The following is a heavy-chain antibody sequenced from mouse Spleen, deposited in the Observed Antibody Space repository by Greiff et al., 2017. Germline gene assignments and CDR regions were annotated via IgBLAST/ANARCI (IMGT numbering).Heavy chain of an antibody. Sequence: DVKLQESGPELVKPGDSVKISCKASGYSFTGYFMNWVMQSHGKSLEWIGRINPYNGDTFYNQKFKGKATLTVDKSSSTAHMELRSLTSEDSAVYYCARRYRYDDGYAMDYWGQGTSVTVSS. CDR1: GYSFTGYF. CDR3: ARRYRYDDGYAMDY. CDR2: INPYNGDT. V-gene: IGHV1-20*01. J-gene: IGHJ4*01. D-gene: IGHD2-14*01.